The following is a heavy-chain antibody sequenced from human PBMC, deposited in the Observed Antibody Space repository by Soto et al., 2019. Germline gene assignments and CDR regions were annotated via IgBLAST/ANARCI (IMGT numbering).Heavy chain of an antibody. V-gene: IGHV1-3*01. CDR3: ARGQGNSGYDPLDF. D-gene: IGHD5-12*01. CDR2: INAGNGNT. Sequence: QVQLVQSGAEVKKPGASVKVSCKASGYTFTSYTMHWVRQAPGQRLEWMGWINAGNGNTKYSQKLQGRVTITRDTSASTVFIELSSLTSDDTALYYCARGQGNSGYDPLDFWGLGTLVTVSS. J-gene: IGHJ4*02. CDR1: GYTFTSYT.